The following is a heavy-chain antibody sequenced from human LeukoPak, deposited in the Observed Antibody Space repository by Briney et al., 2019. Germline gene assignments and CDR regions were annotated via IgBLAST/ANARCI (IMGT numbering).Heavy chain of an antibody. Sequence: SETLSLTCAVSGGSISSSNWWSWVRQPPGKGLEWIGEIYHSGSTNYNPSLKSRVTISVDKSKNQFSLKLSSVTAADTAVYYCARLRYCSSTSCRSSPPYYYYYYMDVWGKGTTVTVSS. D-gene: IGHD2-2*01. J-gene: IGHJ6*03. V-gene: IGHV4-4*02. CDR3: ARLRYCSSTSCRSSPPYYYYYYMDV. CDR2: IYHSGST. CDR1: GGSISSSNW.